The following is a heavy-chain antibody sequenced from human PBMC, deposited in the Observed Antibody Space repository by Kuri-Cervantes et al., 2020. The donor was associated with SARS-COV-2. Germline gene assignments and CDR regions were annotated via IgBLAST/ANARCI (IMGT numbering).Heavy chain of an antibody. D-gene: IGHD4-11*01. V-gene: IGHV3-11*04. J-gene: IGHJ4*02. Sequence: GESLKISCAASGFTFSDYYMSWIRQAPGKGLEWVSYISSSGSTIYYADSVKGRFTISRDNAKNSLYLQMNSLRAEDTAVYYCAREGPYDYSNYDYWGQGTLVTVSS. CDR1: GFTFSDYY. CDR3: AREGPYDYSNYDY. CDR2: ISSSGSTI.